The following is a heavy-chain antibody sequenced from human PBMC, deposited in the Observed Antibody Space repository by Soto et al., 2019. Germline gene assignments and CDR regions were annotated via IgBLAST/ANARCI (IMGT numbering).Heavy chain of an antibody. CDR1: GFTFSSYS. D-gene: IGHD2-15*01. J-gene: IGHJ4*02. CDR3: ARVGHCSGGSCYGGFDY. Sequence: GGSLRLSCAASGFTFSSYSMNWVRQAPGKGLEWVSSISSSSSYIYYADSLKGRFTISRDNAKNSLYLQMNSLRAEDTAVYYCARVGHCSGGSCYGGFDYWGQGTLVTVSS. V-gene: IGHV3-21*01. CDR2: ISSSSSYI.